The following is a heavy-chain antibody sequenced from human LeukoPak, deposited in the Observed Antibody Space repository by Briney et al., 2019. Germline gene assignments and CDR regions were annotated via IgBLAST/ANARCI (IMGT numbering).Heavy chain of an antibody. V-gene: IGHV4-4*02. J-gene: IGHJ3*02. CDR1: GFTFSSYAM. CDR3: ARQRKELRIRPGLPRI. CDR2: IYHSGST. D-gene: IGHD1-7*01. Sequence: PGGSLRLSCAASGFTFSSYAMSWVRQPPGKGLEWIGEIYHSGSTNYNPSLKSRVTISVDKSKNQFSLKLSSVTAADTAVYYCARQRKELRIRPGLPRIWGQGTMVTVSS.